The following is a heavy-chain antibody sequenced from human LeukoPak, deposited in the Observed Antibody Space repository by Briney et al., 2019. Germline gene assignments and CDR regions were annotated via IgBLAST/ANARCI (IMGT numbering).Heavy chain of an antibody. CDR2: ISSSSSTI. CDR3: ARRSVVVVPAAIYAFDI. V-gene: IGHV3-48*04. D-gene: IGHD2-2*01. CDR1: GFTFSSYS. Sequence: GSLRLSCAASGFTFSSYSVNWVRQAPGKGLEWVSYISSSSSTIYYADSVKGRFTISRDNAKNSLYLQMNSLRAEDTAVYYCARRSVVVVPAAIYAFDIWGQGTMVTVSS. J-gene: IGHJ3*02.